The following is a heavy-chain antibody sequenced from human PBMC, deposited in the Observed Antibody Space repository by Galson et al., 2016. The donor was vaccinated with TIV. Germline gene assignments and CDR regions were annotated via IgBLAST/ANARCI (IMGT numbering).Heavy chain of an antibody. V-gene: IGHV1-69*02. Sequence: SVKVSCKASGGTFHKYTISWVRQAPGQGLEWMRRIVPILGMTNYAEKFQGRVTITADRSTSTAYMELSSLRSEDTAVYYSHVVLTSGDSYGLDVWGQGTLVPVSS. CDR3: HVVLTSGDSYGLDV. D-gene: IGHD3-22*01. CDR2: IVPILGMT. CDR1: GGTFHKYT. J-gene: IGHJ6*02.